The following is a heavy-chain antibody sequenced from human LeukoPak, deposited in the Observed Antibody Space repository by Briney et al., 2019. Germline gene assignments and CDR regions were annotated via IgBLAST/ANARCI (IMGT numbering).Heavy chain of an antibody. D-gene: IGHD3-10*01. CDR3: ARLVWLGESPGSWFDS. J-gene: IGHJ5*01. CDR1: GGSITSHF. Sequence: PSETLSLTCSVSGGSITSHFWSWIRQPPGKGLEWIGYIHYSGSTNYYPSLKSRVTISPDTSKNQLSLKLNSVTAADTAVYYCARLVWLGESPGSWFDSWGQGTLVTVSS. V-gene: IGHV4-59*11. CDR2: IHYSGST.